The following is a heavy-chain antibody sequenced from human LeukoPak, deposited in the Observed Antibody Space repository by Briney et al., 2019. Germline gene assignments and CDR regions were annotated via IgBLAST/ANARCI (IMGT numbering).Heavy chain of an antibody. CDR1: GGSISSYY. CDR2: IYYSGST. V-gene: IGHV4-59*08. J-gene: IGHJ4*02. D-gene: IGHD5-12*01. Sequence: PSETLSLTCTVSGGSISSYYWSWIRQPPGKGLEWIGYIYYSGSTNYNPSLKSRVTISVDTSKNQFSLKLSSVTAADTAVYYCARHVMRGHSGYEVDYWGQGTLVTVSS. CDR3: ARHVMRGHSGYEVDY.